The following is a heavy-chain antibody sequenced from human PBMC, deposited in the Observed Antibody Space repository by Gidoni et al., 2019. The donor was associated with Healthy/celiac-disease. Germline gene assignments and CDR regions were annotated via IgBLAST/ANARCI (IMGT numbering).Heavy chain of an antibody. D-gene: IGHD3-3*01. J-gene: IGHJ4*02. CDR2: IIPILCTT. CDR3: ALGITIFGVVTRFDY. V-gene: IGHV1-69*01. Sequence: QVQRVQYGAEEKKSGSAVKGDCKASGGTYRSYAISRVRQAPGQGLEWLGGIIPILCTTTYAPKYQCIVTITADESTITSYMELSSLRSEATAVYYCALGITIFGVVTRFDYWGQVTLVTVSS. CDR1: GGTYRSYA.